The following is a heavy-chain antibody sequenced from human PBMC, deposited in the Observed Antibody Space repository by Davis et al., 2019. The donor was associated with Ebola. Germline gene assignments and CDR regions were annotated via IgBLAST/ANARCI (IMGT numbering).Heavy chain of an antibody. D-gene: IGHD5-18*01. J-gene: IGHJ4*02. CDR3: ARGGYSYGYGLDY. V-gene: IGHV1-8*01. Sequence: AASVKVSCKASGYTFVTYDVFWVRQAVGQGLEWMGWMNPNNGNTGYAQKFQGRVTMTRNNSINTAYMEVNGLTSEDTAVYYCARGGYSYGYGLDYWGQGSLVTVSS. CDR2: MNPNNGNT. CDR1: GYTFVTYD.